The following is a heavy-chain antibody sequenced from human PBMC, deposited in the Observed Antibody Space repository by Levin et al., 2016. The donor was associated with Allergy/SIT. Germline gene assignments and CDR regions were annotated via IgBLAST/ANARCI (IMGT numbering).Heavy chain of an antibody. CDR3: ARAAVIVVVVGEYNWFDP. D-gene: IGHD2-15*01. Sequence: ASVKVSCKASGYTFTSYGISWVRQAPGQGLEWMGWISAYNGNTNYAQKLQGRVTMTTDTSTSTAYMELRSLRSDDTAVYYCARAAVIVVVVGEYNWFDPWGQGTLVTVSS. CDR2: ISAYNGNT. V-gene: IGHV1-18*01. CDR1: GYTFTSYG. J-gene: IGHJ5*02.